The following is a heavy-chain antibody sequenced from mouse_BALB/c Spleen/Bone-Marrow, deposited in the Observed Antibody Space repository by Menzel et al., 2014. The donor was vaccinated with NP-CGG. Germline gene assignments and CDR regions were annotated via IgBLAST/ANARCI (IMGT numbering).Heavy chain of an antibody. D-gene: IGHD1-1*01. CDR2: TDPANGNT. CDR1: GFNIEDSY. V-gene: IGHV14-3*02. CDR3: ARSYGSSLDY. Sequence: EVQLQQSGAEIVKPGASVKSSCTTSGFNIEDSYIYWMKQRPEQGLEWIGRTDPANGNTKYDPKFQGKATITVDTSSATAYLQLSSLTSEDTAVYYCARSYGSSLDYWGQGTTLTVSS. J-gene: IGHJ2*01.